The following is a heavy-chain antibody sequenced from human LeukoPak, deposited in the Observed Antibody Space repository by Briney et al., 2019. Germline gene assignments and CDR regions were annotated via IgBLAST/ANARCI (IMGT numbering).Heavy chain of an antibody. CDR3: ARRQYSSSWYFDL. Sequence: SETLSLTCTVSGGSISSYYWSWIRQPPGKGLEWIGYIYDSGSTNYNPSLKSRVTISVDTSTNQVSLILSSVTAADTAVYYCARRQYSSSWYFDLWGRGTLVTVSS. CDR1: GGSISSYY. CDR2: IYDSGST. V-gene: IGHV4-59*08. D-gene: IGHD6-13*01. J-gene: IGHJ2*01.